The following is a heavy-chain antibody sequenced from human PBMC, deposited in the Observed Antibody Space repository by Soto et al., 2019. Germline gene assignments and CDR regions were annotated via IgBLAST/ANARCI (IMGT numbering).Heavy chain of an antibody. CDR2: INPNSGGT. J-gene: IGHJ4*02. CDR3: ARFIVATGSFDY. Sequence: GASVKVSCKASGYTFTSYGISWVRQAPGQGLEWMGWINPNSGGTNYAQKFQGWVTMTRDTSISTAYMELSRLRSDDTAVYCCARFIVATGSFDYWGQGTLVTVSS. V-gene: IGHV1-2*04. CDR1: GYTFTSYG. D-gene: IGHD5-12*01.